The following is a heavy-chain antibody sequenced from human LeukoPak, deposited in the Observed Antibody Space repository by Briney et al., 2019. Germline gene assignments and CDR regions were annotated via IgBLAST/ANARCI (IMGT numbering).Heavy chain of an antibody. CDR3: ARDYKDYYDSSLGAFDI. J-gene: IGHJ3*02. CDR1: GFTFSSYA. Sequence: GRSLRLSCAASGFTFSSYAMHWVRRAPGKGLEWVAVISYDGSNKYYADSVKGRFTISRDNSKNTLYLQMNSLRAEDTAVYYCARDYKDYYDSSLGAFDIWGQGTMVTVSS. V-gene: IGHV3-30-3*01. CDR2: ISYDGSNK. D-gene: IGHD3-22*01.